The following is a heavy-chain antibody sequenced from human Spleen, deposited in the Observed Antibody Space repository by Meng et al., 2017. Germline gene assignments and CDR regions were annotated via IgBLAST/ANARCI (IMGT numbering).Heavy chain of an antibody. CDR1: GYNFPDYY. Sequence: ASVKVSCKPSGYNFPDYYIHWVRRAPGQGLEWMGRINPKSGDTHYAQKFQARVTMTGDTSISTAYMELSGLGSDDTAMYYCARDEDISAAGKLFGDYWGQGTLVTGSS. CDR3: ARDEDISAAGKLFGDY. D-gene: IGHD6-25*01. V-gene: IGHV1-2*06. J-gene: IGHJ4*02. CDR2: INPKSGDT.